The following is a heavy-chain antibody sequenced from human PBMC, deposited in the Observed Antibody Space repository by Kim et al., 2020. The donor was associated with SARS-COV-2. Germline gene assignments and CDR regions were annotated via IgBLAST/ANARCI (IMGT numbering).Heavy chain of an antibody. D-gene: IGHD2-15*01. Sequence: ASVKVSCKASGYTFSTYGISWLRQAPGQGLEWVGWISAYNGFTNYAQRLQGRVTVTTDTSTFTAYMDLRSLRSDDTAVYYCARDRGVAALGLFVYWGQGT. CDR2: ISAYNGFT. CDR1: GYTFSTYG. V-gene: IGHV1-18*01. J-gene: IGHJ4*02. CDR3: ARDRGVAALGLFVY.